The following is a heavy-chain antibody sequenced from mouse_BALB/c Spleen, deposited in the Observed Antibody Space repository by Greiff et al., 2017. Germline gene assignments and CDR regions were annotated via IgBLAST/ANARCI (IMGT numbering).Heavy chain of an antibody. J-gene: IGHJ3*01. V-gene: IGHV1-67*01. CDR1: GYTFTDYA. CDR3: ARVDTTATFAY. D-gene: IGHD1-2*01. Sequence: VQRVESGPELVRPGESVKISCKGSGYTFTDYAMHWVKQSHAKSLEWIGVISIYYDNTNYNQKFKGKATMTVDKSSSTAYMELARLTSEDSAIYYCARVDTTATFAYWGQGTLVTVSA. CDR2: ISIYYDNT.